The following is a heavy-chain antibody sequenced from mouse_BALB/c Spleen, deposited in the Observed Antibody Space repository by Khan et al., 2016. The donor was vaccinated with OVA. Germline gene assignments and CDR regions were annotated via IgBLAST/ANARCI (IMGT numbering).Heavy chain of an antibody. V-gene: IGHV1S132*01. D-gene: IGHD1-3*01. CDR1: GYIFTSYW. CDR3: ARGGCDNDAMDY. CDR2: IYPGTGST. J-gene: IGHJ4*01. Sequence: QVQLQQSGAELVRPGASVKLSCKTSGYIFTSYWIHWVKQRSGQGLEWIASIYPGTGSTYYNEKFKGKATLTADKSSSTAYMQLSSLQSEESAGDFWARGGCDNDAMDYWGQGTSVTVAS.